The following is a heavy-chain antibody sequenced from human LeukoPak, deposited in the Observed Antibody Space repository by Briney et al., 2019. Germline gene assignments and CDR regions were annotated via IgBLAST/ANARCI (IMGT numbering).Heavy chain of an antibody. Sequence: ASVKVSCKPSGYTFTGYYLHWVRQTPGQGLEWMGWIKPNTGATIYAEKFQGRVTMTRDTSIDPAYMEMRSLRSDDTAVYYCARDRVGSGWPRPWYFEFWGQGTLITVSS. D-gene: IGHD6-19*01. J-gene: IGHJ4*02. CDR1: GYTFTGYY. CDR3: ARDRVGSGWPRPWYFEF. CDR2: IKPNTGAT. V-gene: IGHV1-2*02.